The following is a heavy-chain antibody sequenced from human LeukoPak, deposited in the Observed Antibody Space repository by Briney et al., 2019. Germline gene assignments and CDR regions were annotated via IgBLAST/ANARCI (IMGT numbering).Heavy chain of an antibody. V-gene: IGHV3-9*01. CDR2: ISWNSGSI. D-gene: IGHD3-22*01. CDR3: AKDSSGYPTAFDI. Sequence: GGSLRLSCAASGFTFDDYAMHWVRQAPGKGLEWVSGISWNSGSIGYADSVKGRFTISRDNAKNSLYLQMNSLRAEDTALYYCAKDSSGYPTAFDIWGQGTMVTVSS. CDR1: GFTFDDYA. J-gene: IGHJ3*02.